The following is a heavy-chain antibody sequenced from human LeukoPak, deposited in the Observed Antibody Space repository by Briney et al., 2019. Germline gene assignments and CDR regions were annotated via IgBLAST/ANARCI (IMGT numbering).Heavy chain of an antibody. CDR2: IYYSGST. V-gene: IGHV4-39*01. J-gene: IGHJ4*02. D-gene: IGHD3-9*01. CDR1: GGSISSGSYY. CDR3: AGAPGEDLTFDY. Sequence: SETLSLTCTVSGGSISSGSYYWSWIRQPAGKGLEWIGSIYYSGSTYYNPSLKSRVTISVDMSKNQFSLKLSSVTAADTAVYYCAGAPGEDLTFDYWGQGTLVTVSS.